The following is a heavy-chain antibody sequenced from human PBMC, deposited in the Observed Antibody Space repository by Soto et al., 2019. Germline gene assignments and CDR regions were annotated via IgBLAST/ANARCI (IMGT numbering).Heavy chain of an antibody. CDR1: GFTFSSYC. CDR3: VRTSLVVAAATREDY. D-gene: IGHD2-15*01. Sequence: EVQLVESGGGLVQPGGSLRLSCAASGFTFSSYCMHWVRQAPGKGLVWVSRINSDGSSTSYADSVKGRFTISRDNAKNTLYLPMNSLRAEDTAVYYCVRTSLVVAAATREDYWGQGTLVTVSS. CDR2: INSDGSST. V-gene: IGHV3-74*01. J-gene: IGHJ4*02.